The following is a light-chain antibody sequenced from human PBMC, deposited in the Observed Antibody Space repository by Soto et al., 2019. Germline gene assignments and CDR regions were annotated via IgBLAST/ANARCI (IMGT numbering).Light chain of an antibody. CDR1: RDITSW. CDR2: GAS. CDR3: QQTNNFPLT. J-gene: IGKJ4*01. V-gene: IGKV1-12*01. Sequence: QRTQSPSSVCTSVGDRVTITFRASRDITSWLAWYQQKPGKAPKLLIYGASSLQRGVPLRFSGRGSGTDFTLTISSLQPEDFAIFYCQQTNNFPLTFGGGTKVDIK.